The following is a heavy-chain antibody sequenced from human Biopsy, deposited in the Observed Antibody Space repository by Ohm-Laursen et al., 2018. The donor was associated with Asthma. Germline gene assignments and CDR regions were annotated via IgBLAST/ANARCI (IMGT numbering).Heavy chain of an antibody. Sequence: GSLRLSFTASGFTFRNYDMTWVRQTPGKGLEWVSTISGSGDSTYYADSVKGRFTISRENSKNTLYVQMNSLSAEDTAVYFCARVKRITLITLAPTPKSYFDYWGHGSLVTVSS. CDR1: GFTFRNYD. D-gene: IGHD3-22*01. CDR3: ARVKRITLITLAPTPKSYFDY. J-gene: IGHJ4*01. CDR2: ISGSGDST. V-gene: IGHV3-23*01.